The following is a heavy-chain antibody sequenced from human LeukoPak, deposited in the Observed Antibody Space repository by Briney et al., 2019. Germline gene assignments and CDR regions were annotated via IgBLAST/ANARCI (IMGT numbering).Heavy chain of an antibody. D-gene: IGHD2-2*01. CDR3: ARDNEYQLLWFFDY. V-gene: IGHV3-30*04. CDR1: GFTFSSYA. CDR2: ISYDGSNK. Sequence: PGGSLRLSCAASGFTFSSYAMHWVRQAPGKGLEWVAVISYDGSNKYYADSVKGRFTIPRDNSKNTLYLQMNSLRAEDTAVYYCARDNEYQLLWFFDYWGQGTLVTVSS. J-gene: IGHJ4*02.